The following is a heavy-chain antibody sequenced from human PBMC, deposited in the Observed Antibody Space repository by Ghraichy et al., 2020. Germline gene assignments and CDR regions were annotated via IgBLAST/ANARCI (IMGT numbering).Heavy chain of an antibody. V-gene: IGHV3-23*01. D-gene: IGHD3-10*01. Sequence: GGSLRLSCAASGFTFSSYAMSWVRQAPGKGLEWVSAISGSGGSTYYADSVRGRFTISRDNSKNTLYLQMNSLRAEDTAVYYCAKDRLGYYYGLFDYWGQGTLVTVSS. CDR1: GFTFSSYA. CDR3: AKDRLGYYYGLFDY. J-gene: IGHJ4*02. CDR2: ISGSGGST.